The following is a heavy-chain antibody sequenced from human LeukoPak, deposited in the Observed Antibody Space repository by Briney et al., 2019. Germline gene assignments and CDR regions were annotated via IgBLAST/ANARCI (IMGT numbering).Heavy chain of an antibody. CDR1: GFTFSDYY. V-gene: IGHV3-11*01. Sequence: GGSLRLSCAASGFTFSDYYMSWIRQAPGKGLEWVSYISSSGSTIYYADSVKGRFTISRDNAKNSLYLQMNSLRAEGTAVYYCARDSWDLWFGESVGYWGQGTLVTVSS. CDR3: ARDSWDLWFGESVGY. CDR2: ISSSGSTI. D-gene: IGHD3-10*01. J-gene: IGHJ4*02.